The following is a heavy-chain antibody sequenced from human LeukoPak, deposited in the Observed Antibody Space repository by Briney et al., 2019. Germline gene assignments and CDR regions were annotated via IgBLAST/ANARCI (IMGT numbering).Heavy chain of an antibody. V-gene: IGHV3-48*03. CDR1: GFTFSNYE. J-gene: IGHJ3*01. CDR3: ARDEGATWSGLDV. CDR2: VGPGDDPI. Sequence: GGSLRLSCAASGFTFSNYEMNWIRQAPGRGLEWISFVGPGDDPIYYSDSVRGRFTIIRDTARNSVYLQMDRLRDEDTAIYYCARDEGATWSGLDVWGQGTVVTVSS. D-gene: IGHD5-12*01.